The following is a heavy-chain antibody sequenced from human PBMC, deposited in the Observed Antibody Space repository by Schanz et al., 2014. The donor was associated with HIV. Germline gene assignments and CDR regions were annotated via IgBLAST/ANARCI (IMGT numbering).Heavy chain of an antibody. J-gene: IGHJ4*02. CDR3: ATDFSSSWCFDN. V-gene: IGHV3-30*02. D-gene: IGHD6-13*01. Sequence: VQLLESGGGLVQPGGSLRLSCAASGFIFSSYGMHWVRQAPGKGLEWVAAMWYDESHKGYADSVKGRFTISRDNSKNTLYLQMNSLRAEDTAVYYCATDFSSSWCFDNWGQGTLVTVSS. CDR1: GFIFSSYG. CDR2: MWYDESHK.